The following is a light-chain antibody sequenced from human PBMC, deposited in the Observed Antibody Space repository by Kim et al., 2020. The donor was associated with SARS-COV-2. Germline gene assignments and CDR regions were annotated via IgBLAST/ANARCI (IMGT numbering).Light chain of an antibody. V-gene: IGKV1-5*01. CDR3: QQYNSFSS. CDR2: DSS. CDR1: QSISTW. Sequence: DIQMTQWPSTLSASVGDRVTISCRASQSISTWLAWYQQKPGKAPKLLISDSSILQSGVPSRFSGGGSGGDFTLTISNLQPDDFATYYCQQYNSFSSFGQGTKLEI. J-gene: IGKJ2*03.